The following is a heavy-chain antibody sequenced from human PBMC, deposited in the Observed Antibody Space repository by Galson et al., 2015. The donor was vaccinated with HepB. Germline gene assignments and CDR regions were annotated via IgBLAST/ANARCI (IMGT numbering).Heavy chain of an antibody. CDR1: GFTFSSYA. D-gene: IGHD3-3*01. Sequence: SLRLSCAASGFTFSSYAMHWVRQAPGKGLEWVAVISYDGNNKYYANSVKGRFTISRDNSKNTLYLRMNSLRAEDTAMYYCARDRHDFWSGYSPLGYGMDVWGQGTTVTVSS. CDR3: ARDRHDFWSGYSPLGYGMDV. V-gene: IGHV3-30-3*01. CDR2: ISYDGNNK. J-gene: IGHJ6*02.